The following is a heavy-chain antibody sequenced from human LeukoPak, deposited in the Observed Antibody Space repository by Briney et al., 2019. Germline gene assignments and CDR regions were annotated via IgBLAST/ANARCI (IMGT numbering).Heavy chain of an antibody. D-gene: IGHD1-1*01. J-gene: IGHJ4*01. V-gene: IGHV1-18*01. CDR1: SYTFSNYG. CDR3: ARDNDKVVDH. CDR2: ITAYNGNR. Sequence: ASVKVSCKTSSYTFSNYGISWVRQAPGQGLEWMGWITAYNGNRLYAQRFQGRITLTTDTSTSTSYMELRSLEYDDTAIYYCARDNDKVVDHWGQGTLVTVSS.